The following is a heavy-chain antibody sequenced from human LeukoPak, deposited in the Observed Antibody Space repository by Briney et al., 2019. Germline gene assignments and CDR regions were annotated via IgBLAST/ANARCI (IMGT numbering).Heavy chain of an antibody. Sequence: SETLSLTWAVYGGSFSGYYWSWIRQPPGKGLEWIGEINHSGSTNYNPSLKSRVTISVDTSKNQFSLKLSSVTAADTAVYYCASAIQLWSENYFDYWGQGTLVTVSS. D-gene: IGHD5-18*01. CDR1: GGSFSGYY. CDR3: ASAIQLWSENYFDY. V-gene: IGHV4-34*01. J-gene: IGHJ4*02. CDR2: INHSGST.